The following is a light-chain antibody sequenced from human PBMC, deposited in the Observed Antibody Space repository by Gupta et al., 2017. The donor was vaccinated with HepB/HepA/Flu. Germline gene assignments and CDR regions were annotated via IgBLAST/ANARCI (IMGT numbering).Light chain of an antibody. Sequence: QSALTQPASVSGSPGQSITISYTGTSSDVGGYNYVSWYQQHPGKAPKLMICDVSNRPSGVSNRFSGSKSGNTASLTISGLQAEDEADYYCSSYTSSSTLDVFGTGTKVTVL. CDR3: SSYTSSSTLDV. CDR2: DVS. J-gene: IGLJ1*01. V-gene: IGLV2-14*01. CDR1: SSDVGGYNY.